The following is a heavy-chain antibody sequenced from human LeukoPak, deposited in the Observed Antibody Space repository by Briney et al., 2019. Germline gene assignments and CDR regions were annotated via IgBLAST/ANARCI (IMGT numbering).Heavy chain of an antibody. Sequence: ASVKVSCTASGYTFTSYGISWVRHAPGQGLEWMGWISAYNGNTNYAQKLHGRVTMTTDTSTSTAYMELRSLRSDDTAVYYCANIDYSNYHNWFDPWGQGTLVTVSS. CDR2: ISAYNGNT. V-gene: IGHV1-18*01. CDR1: GYTFTSYG. CDR3: ANIDYSNYHNWFDP. D-gene: IGHD4-11*01. J-gene: IGHJ5*02.